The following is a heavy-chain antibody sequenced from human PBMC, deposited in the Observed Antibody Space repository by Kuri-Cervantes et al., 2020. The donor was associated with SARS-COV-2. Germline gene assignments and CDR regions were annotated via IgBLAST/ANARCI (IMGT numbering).Heavy chain of an antibody. J-gene: IGHJ4*02. CDR3: ARHMVWADSSHLDY. V-gene: IGHV5-51*01. Sequence: GESLKISCKGSEYRFTSYWIGWVRQMRGKGLEWMGIIYPGDSDTRYSPSFQGQVTISADKPISTAYLQWSSLKASDTAMYYCARHMVWADSSHLDYWGQGTLVTVSS. CDR1: EYRFTSYW. CDR2: IYPGDSDT. D-gene: IGHD3-10*01.